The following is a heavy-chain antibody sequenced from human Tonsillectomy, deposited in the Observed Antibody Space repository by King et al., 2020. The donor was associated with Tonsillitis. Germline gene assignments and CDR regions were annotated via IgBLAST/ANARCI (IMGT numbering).Heavy chain of an antibody. CDR3: ARGLGNTYYYDSSGDY. J-gene: IGHJ4*02. Sequence: VQLVESGAEVKKPGASVKVSCKASGYTFTSYDINWVRQATGQGLEWMGWMNPNSGNTGYAQKFQGRVTMTRNTSISTAYMELSSLRSEDTAVYYCARGLGNTYYYDSSGDYWGQGTLVTVSS. CDR1: GYTFTSYD. D-gene: IGHD3-22*01. CDR2: MNPNSGNT. V-gene: IGHV1-8*01.